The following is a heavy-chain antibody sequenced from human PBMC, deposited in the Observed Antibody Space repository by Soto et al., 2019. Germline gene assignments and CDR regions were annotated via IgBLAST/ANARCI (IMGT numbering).Heavy chain of an antibody. J-gene: IGHJ5*02. Sequence: PGGSLRLSCAASGFTLSNCVMNWVRQAPGKGLEWVSAISGSGGSTYYADSVKGRFTISRDNSKNTPYLQMNSLRAEDTAVYYCAKDPAPQYNWKVWFDPWGQGTLVTVSS. V-gene: IGHV3-23*01. CDR2: ISGSGGST. CDR1: GFTLSNCV. D-gene: IGHD1-20*01. CDR3: AKDPAPQYNWKVWFDP.